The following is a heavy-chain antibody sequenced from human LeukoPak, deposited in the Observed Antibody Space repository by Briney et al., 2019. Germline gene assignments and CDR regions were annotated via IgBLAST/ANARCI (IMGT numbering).Heavy chain of an antibody. D-gene: IGHD3-10*01. CDR1: GLTFYDYA. J-gene: IGHJ4*02. V-gene: IGHV3-9*01. Sequence: GGSLRLSCAASGLTFYDYAMHWVRHAPGKGLEWVSGITWNSGSIAYADSVKGRFTISRDNAKNSLYLQMSTLRSEDTALYYCAAGAGITRYWGQGTLVTVS. CDR2: ITWNSGSI. CDR3: AAGAGITRY.